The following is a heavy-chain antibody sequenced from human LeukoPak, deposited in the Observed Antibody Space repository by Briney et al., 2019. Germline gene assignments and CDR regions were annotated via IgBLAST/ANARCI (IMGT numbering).Heavy chain of an antibody. CDR3: AREDCSGGSCYNDAFDI. V-gene: IGHV4-59*01. Sequence: SETLSLTCTVSGSSISSYYWSWLRQPPGKGLEWIGYIYYSGSTNYNPSLKSRVTIPVDTSKNQFSLKLSSVTAADTAVYYCAREDCSGGSCYNDAFDIWGQGTMVTVSS. CDR2: IYYSGST. D-gene: IGHD2-15*01. J-gene: IGHJ3*02. CDR1: GSSISSYY.